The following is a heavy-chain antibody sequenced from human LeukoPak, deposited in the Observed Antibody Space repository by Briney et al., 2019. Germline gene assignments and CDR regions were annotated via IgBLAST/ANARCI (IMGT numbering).Heavy chain of an antibody. V-gene: IGHV3-21*01. D-gene: IGHD2-15*01. Sequence: GGSLRLSCAASGFTFSSYSMNWVRQAPGKGLEWVSSISSSSSYIYYADSVKGRLTISRDNAKNSLYLQMNSLRAEDTAVYYCARERYRSGGSCYSPYDAFDIWGQGTMVTVSS. CDR3: ARERYRSGGSCYSPYDAFDI. CDR2: ISSSSSYI. J-gene: IGHJ3*02. CDR1: GFTFSSYS.